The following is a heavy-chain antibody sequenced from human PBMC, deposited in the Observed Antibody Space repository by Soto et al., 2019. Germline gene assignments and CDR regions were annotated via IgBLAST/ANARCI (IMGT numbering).Heavy chain of an antibody. J-gene: IGHJ6*02. CDR3: AKDGGHGARTHICGMDV. Sequence: QPQLVQSGVELKKPGASVRVSCKASGYPFTKFGINWVRQAPGQGLEWMGWISGHSGGTKYGPKFRDRLTTITETSSTTAYMELRSLTPADTAVYYCAKDGGHGARTHICGMDVWGQGQTVTVSS. CDR1: GYPFTKFG. V-gene: IGHV1-18*01. D-gene: IGHD1-1*01. CDR2: ISGHSGGT.